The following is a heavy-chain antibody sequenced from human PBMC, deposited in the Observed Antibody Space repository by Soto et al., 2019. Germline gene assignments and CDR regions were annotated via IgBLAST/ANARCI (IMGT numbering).Heavy chain of an antibody. CDR2: ISGSGGST. D-gene: IGHD3-3*01. Sequence: GGSLRLSCAASGFTFSSYAMSWVRQAPGKGLEWVSAISGSGGSTYYADSVTGRFTISRDNSKNTLYLQMNSLRAEDTAVYYCAKDGTSFGVVTEKFDYWGQGTLVTVSS. CDR3: AKDGTSFGVVTEKFDY. J-gene: IGHJ4*02. V-gene: IGHV3-23*01. CDR1: GFTFSSYA.